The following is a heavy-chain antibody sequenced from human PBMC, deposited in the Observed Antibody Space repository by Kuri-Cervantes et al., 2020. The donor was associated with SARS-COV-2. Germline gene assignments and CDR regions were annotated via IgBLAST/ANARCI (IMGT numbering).Heavy chain of an antibody. CDR2: IYNGGIA. D-gene: IGHD1-26*01. Sequence: GGSLRLSCAASGISVSGNFMTWVRQAPGKGLEWVSIIYNGGIAYYADSVKGRFTISRDKPKNTVYLQMNSLRVEDTALYYCAREVQGSMNWLDPWGQGTLISVSS. V-gene: IGHV3-53*01. CDR1: GISVSGNF. CDR3: AREVQGSMNWLDP. J-gene: IGHJ5*02.